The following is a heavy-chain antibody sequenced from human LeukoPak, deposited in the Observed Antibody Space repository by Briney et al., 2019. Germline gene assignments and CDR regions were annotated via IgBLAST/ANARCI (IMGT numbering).Heavy chain of an antibody. CDR2: ISSSGSTI. Sequence: GGSLRLSCAASGFTFSSYEMNWVRQAPGKGLGWVLYISSSGSTIYYADSVKGRFTISRDNAKNSLYLQMNSLRAEDTAVYYCAELGITMIGGVWGKGTTVTISS. J-gene: IGHJ6*04. V-gene: IGHV3-48*03. CDR3: AELGITMIGGV. CDR1: GFTFSSYE. D-gene: IGHD3-10*02.